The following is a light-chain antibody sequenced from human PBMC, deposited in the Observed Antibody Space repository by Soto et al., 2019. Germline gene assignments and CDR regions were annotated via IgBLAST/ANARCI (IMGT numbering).Light chain of an antibody. CDR3: QQNGDSHI. J-gene: IGKJ3*01. V-gene: IGKV3D-15*02. CDR1: QSVSGR. Sequence: SPPAVPVSTRPSVTLSCRASQSVSGRLAWYQQRHGQAPRLLVYRASPRATGIPARFSGRGSGTDSLPISSLQPPDDSTEYYRQQNGDSHIFGPGTKVDNK. CDR2: RAS.